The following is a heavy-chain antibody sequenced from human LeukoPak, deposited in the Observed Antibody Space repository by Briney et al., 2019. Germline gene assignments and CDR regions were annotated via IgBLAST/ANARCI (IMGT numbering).Heavy chain of an antibody. D-gene: IGHD3-3*01. V-gene: IGHV4-39*01. CDR3: ASRIYDFWSGYYRD. CDR1: GGSISSSSYY. CDR2: IYYSGST. J-gene: IGHJ4*02. Sequence: SETLSLTCTVSGGSISSSSYYWGWIRQPPGKGLEWIGSIYYSGSTYYNPSLKSRVTISVDVSKNQFSLKLSSVTAADTAVYYCASRIYDFWSGYYRDWGQGTLVTVSS.